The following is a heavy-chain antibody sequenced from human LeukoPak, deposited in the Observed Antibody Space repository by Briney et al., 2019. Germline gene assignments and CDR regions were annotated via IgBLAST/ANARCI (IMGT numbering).Heavy chain of an antibody. CDR1: GYSFASYW. D-gene: IGHD6-13*01. CDR2: IYPGDSDT. J-gene: IGHJ5*02. CDR3: ARLNRQQLVHGFDP. Sequence: GESLKISCKGSGYSFASYWIGWVRQMPGKGLEYIGIIYPGDSDTRYSPSFQGQVTISADKSINTAYLQWSSLKASDTAMYYCARLNRQQLVHGFDPWGQGTLVTVSS. V-gene: IGHV5-51*01.